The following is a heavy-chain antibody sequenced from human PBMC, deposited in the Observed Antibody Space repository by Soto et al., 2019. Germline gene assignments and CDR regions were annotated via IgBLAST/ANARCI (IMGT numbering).Heavy chain of an antibody. J-gene: IGHJ6*03. V-gene: IGHV1-8*01. CDR1: GYTFTSYD. Sequence: ASVKVSCKASGYTFTSYDINWVRQATGQGLEWMGWMNPNSGNTGYAQKFQGRVTMTRNTSISTAYMELSSLRSEDTAVYYCARVNYSNVNYYYYYMDLWGKGTTVTVSS. CDR2: MNPNSGNT. D-gene: IGHD4-4*01. CDR3: ARVNYSNVNYYYYYMDL.